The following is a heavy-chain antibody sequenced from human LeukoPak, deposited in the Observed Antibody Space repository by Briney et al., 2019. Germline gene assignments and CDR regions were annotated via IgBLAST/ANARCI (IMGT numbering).Heavy chain of an antibody. V-gene: IGHV3-21*01. D-gene: IGHD2-2*01. CDR1: GFTFNTYT. Sequence: PGGSLRLSCAASGFTFNTYTMNWVRQAPGQGLEWVSSISSISSHIFYADSVKGRFTISRDNAKNSLYLQMSSLRAEDTAVYYCASSPPYCSSTNCYANYWGQGTLVTVSS. J-gene: IGHJ4*02. CDR3: ASSPPYCSSTNCYANY. CDR2: ISSISSHI.